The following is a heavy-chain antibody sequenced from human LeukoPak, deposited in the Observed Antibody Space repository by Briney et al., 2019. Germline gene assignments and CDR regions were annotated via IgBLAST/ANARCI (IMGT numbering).Heavy chain of an antibody. CDR3: ARSDISSWYPFDY. J-gene: IGHJ4*02. Sequence: SETLSLTCTVSGGSISSYYWSWIRQPPGKGLEWIGYIYYSGSTNYNPSLKSRVTISVDTSKNQFSLKLSSVTAADTAVYYCARSDISSWYPFDYWGQGTLVTVSS. D-gene: IGHD6-13*01. CDR1: GGSISSYY. CDR2: IYYSGST. V-gene: IGHV4-59*01.